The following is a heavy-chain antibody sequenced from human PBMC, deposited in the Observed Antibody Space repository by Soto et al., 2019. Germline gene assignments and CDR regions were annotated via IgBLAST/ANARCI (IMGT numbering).Heavy chain of an antibody. CDR1: GGSFSGYY. J-gene: IGHJ5*02. D-gene: IGHD2-2*02. CDR2: INHSGST. V-gene: IGHV4-34*01. CDR3: ARFLHTQNWFDP. Sequence: PSETLSLTCAVYGGSFSGYYWSWIRQPPGKGLEWIGEINHSGSTNYNPSLKSRVTISVDTSKNQFSLKLSSVTAADTAVYYCARFLHTQNWFDPWGQRTLVTVSS.